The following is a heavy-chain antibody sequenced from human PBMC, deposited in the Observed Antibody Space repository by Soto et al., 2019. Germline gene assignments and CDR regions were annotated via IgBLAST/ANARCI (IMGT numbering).Heavy chain of an antibody. CDR3: AREPLKAAAGTSGFTDPSNYYYYGMDV. CDR1: GYTFTSYY. Sequence: EASVKVSCKASGYTFTSYYMHWVRQAPGQGLEWMGIINPSGGSTSYAQKFQGRVTMTRDTSTSTVYMELSSLRSEDTAVYYCAREPLKAAAGTSGFTDPSNYYYYGMDVWGQGTTVTVSS. D-gene: IGHD6-13*01. CDR2: INPSGGST. V-gene: IGHV1-46*01. J-gene: IGHJ6*02.